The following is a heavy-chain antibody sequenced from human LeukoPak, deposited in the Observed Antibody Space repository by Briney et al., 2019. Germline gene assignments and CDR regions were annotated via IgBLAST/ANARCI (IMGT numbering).Heavy chain of an antibody. CDR2: IKSKINGGTT. V-gene: IGHV3-15*01. Sequence: GRSLRLSCAASGFTFSNYEMHWVRQAPGKGLEWVGRIKSKINGGTTDYAAPVKGRFTISRDDSKNTVYLQMNSLKIEDTAVYYCTAERGSYYVFWGQGTLVTVSS. D-gene: IGHD1-26*01. CDR1: GFTFSNYE. J-gene: IGHJ4*02. CDR3: TAERGSYYVF.